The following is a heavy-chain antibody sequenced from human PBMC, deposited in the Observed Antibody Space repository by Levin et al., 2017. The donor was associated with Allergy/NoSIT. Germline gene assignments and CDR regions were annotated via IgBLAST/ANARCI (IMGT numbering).Heavy chain of an antibody. Sequence: GSLRLSCTVSGLTFSNYAMSWVRQAPGKGLEWVSAISGSGSTIYYADSVKGRFTISRDNSKNTLYLQMNSLRAEDTAVYYCAKSVMDTTYFDYWGQGTLVTVSS. J-gene: IGHJ4*02. CDR3: AKSVMDTTYFDY. CDR1: GLTFSNYA. V-gene: IGHV3-23*01. CDR2: ISGSGSTI. D-gene: IGHD5-18*01.